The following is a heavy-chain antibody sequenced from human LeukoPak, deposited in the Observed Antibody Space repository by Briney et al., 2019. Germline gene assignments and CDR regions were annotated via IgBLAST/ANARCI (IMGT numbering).Heavy chain of an antibody. V-gene: IGHV5-51*01. Sequence: PGESLKISCKGSGYNFSGYCIAWVRQMAGKGLEWMGIIYPADSDTRYSPSFQGQVTISADKSITTAYLQWSSLKASDTAMYYCATPHDATAYYYDSSGYFYWGQGTLVTVSS. CDR2: IYPADSDT. CDR1: GYNFSGYC. CDR3: ATPHDATAYYYDSSGYFY. D-gene: IGHD3-22*01. J-gene: IGHJ4*02.